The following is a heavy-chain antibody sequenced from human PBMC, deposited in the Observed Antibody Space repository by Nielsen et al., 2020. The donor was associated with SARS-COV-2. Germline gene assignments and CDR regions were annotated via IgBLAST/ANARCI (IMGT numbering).Heavy chain of an antibody. J-gene: IGHJ5*02. D-gene: IGHD2-15*01. V-gene: IGHV4-59*01. CDR2: IYYSGST. Sequence: SETLSLTCTVSGGSISSYYWSWIRQPPGKGLEWIGYIYYSGSTNYNPSLKSRVTISVDTSKNQFSLKLSSVTAADTAVYYCARGGGQYCSGGSCYAYGGWFDPWGQGTLVTVSS. CDR1: GGSISSYY. CDR3: ARGGGQYCSGGSCYAYGGWFDP.